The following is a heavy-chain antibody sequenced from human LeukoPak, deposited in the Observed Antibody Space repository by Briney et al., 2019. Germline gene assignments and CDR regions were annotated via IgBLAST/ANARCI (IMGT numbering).Heavy chain of an antibody. D-gene: IGHD6-13*01. V-gene: IGHV6-1*01. CDR1: GDNVSNNSAA. J-gene: IGHJ4*02. CDR3: ARGRSWGESGFDY. Sequence: SQTLSLTCAISGDNVSNNSAARNWIRQSPSRGLEWLGRTYYRSKWYNDYAVSVTSRITISPDTSKNQFSLQLKSVTPDDTAVYYCARGRSWGESGFDYWGQGTLVTVSS. CDR2: TYYRSKWYN.